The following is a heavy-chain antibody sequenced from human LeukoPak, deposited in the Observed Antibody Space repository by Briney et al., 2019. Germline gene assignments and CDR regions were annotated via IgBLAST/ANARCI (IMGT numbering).Heavy chain of an antibody. Sequence: ASVKVSCKASGYTFTSYYMHWVRQAPGQGLEWMGIINPSGGSTSYAQKFQGRVTMTRDMSTSTVYMELSSLRSEDTAVYYCARGLEKSPVIAVAGTVYYYMDVWGKGTTVTVSS. CDR2: INPSGGST. D-gene: IGHD6-19*01. J-gene: IGHJ6*03. CDR1: GYTFTSYY. V-gene: IGHV1-46*01. CDR3: ARGLEKSPVIAVAGTVYYYMDV.